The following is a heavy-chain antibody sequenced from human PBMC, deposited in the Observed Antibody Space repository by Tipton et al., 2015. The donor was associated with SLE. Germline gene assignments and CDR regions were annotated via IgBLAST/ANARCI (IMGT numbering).Heavy chain of an antibody. CDR1: GFTFSDYA. V-gene: IGHV3-23*05. D-gene: IGHD3/OR15-3a*01. J-gene: IGHJ6*02. CDR2: IGNSGIST. Sequence: GSLRLSCAASGFTFSDYAMSWVRQAPGKGLVWVSGIGNSGISTYYADSVKGRFTISRDNSQNTLYLQMSSLRAEDTAIYYCARYGLGMDVWGQGTSVTVSS. CDR3: ARYGLGMDV.